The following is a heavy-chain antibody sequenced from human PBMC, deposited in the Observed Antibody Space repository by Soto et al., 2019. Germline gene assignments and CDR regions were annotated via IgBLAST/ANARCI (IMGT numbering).Heavy chain of an antibody. D-gene: IGHD6-13*01. CDR2: ISNTGSTI. Sequence: QGQLVESGGGLVKPGGSLRLSCAASEITFSDFYMTWIRQAPGRGLEWISYISNTGSTIYYADSVKGRFTISRDNAKNSLYLEMNSLKAEDTAVYFCATAGGIAAAGYWFDPWGQGTLVTVSS. CDR3: ATAGGIAAAGYWFDP. J-gene: IGHJ5*02. CDR1: EITFSDFY. V-gene: IGHV3-11*01.